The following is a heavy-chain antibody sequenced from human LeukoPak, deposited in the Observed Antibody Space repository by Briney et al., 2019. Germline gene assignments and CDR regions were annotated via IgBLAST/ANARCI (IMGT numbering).Heavy chain of an antibody. D-gene: IGHD4-11*01. CDR2: INHSGST. V-gene: IGHV4-34*01. CDR1: GGSFCGYY. Sequence: PSETLSLTCAVSGGSFCGYYWSSIRQPPGEGLERSGEINHSGSTNYNPSPKRRVTISVDTSKNQFSLKLSSMTAADTAVYYCARQVAYSNYFHFDYWGQGSLVTVSS. J-gene: IGHJ4*02. CDR3: ARQVAYSNYFHFDY.